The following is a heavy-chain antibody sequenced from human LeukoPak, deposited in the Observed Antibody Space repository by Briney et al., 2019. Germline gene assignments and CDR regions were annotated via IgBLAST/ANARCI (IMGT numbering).Heavy chain of an antibody. CDR1: GGSISSYY. CDR2: IYYSGST. J-gene: IGHJ4*02. V-gene: IGHV4-59*01. D-gene: IGHD5-18*01. Sequence: PSETLSLTCTVSGGSISSYYWSWIRQTPGKGLEWIGYIYYSGSTNYNPSLKSRVTISVDTSKNQFSLKLSSVTAADTAVYYCARVRHSYGDLALDYWGQGTLVTVSS. CDR3: ARVRHSYGDLALDY.